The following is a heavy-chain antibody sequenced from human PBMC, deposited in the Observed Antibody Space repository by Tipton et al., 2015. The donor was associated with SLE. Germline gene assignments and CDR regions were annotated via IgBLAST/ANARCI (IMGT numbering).Heavy chain of an antibody. CDR2: IYYTEST. V-gene: IGHV4-59*01. CDR3: ARTRGERFLQYVDN. Sequence: LRLSCAVYGGSFSGYYWSWIRQPPGKGLEWLGYIYYTESTHYNPSLQSRLSISLDTSKNQFSLKLNSVTAADTALYYCARTRGERFLQYVDNWGQGTLVTVSS. J-gene: IGHJ4*02. D-gene: IGHD5-24*01. CDR1: GGSFSGYY.